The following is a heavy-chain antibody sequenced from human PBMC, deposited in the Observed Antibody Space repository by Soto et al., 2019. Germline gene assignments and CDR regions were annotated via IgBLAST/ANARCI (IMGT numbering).Heavy chain of an antibody. CDR3: ARSPGEYSSSSYYYYGMDV. V-gene: IGHV3-53*01. CDR2: IYSGGST. Sequence: HPGGSLRLSCAASGFTVSSNYMSWVRQAPGKGLEWVSVIYSGGSTYYADSVKGRFTISRDNSKNTLYLQMNSLRAEDTAVYYCARSPGEYSSSSYYYYGMDVWGQGTTVTVSS. J-gene: IGHJ6*02. D-gene: IGHD6-6*01. CDR1: GFTVSSNY.